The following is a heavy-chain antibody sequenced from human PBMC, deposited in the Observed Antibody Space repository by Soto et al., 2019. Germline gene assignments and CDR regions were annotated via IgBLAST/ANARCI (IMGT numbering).Heavy chain of an antibody. CDR1: GFSLSTTGLG. CDR2: IYWNDDK. D-gene: IGHD1-7*01. J-gene: IGHJ5*02. Sequence: SCPTLVNPTQTLTLTCSFSGFSLSTTGLGVGWIRQPPGKALEWLALIYWNDDKRYSPSLKSRLTITKDTSKNQVVLTMTNMEPVDTATYYCAQRPGTGTTRNWFDPWGQGTLVTVSS. CDR3: AQRPGTGTTRNWFDP. V-gene: IGHV2-5*01.